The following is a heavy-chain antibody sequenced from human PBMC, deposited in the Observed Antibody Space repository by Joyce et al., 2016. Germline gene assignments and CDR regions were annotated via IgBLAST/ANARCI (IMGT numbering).Heavy chain of an antibody. CDR1: GYTFSSYA. D-gene: IGHD5-12*01. J-gene: IGHJ4*02. Sequence: QVQLVQSGAEVKKPGASVKVSCKASGYTFSSYAISWVGQAPGQGLEWMGWSSAKNGNTNYAQNGQGRVTLTTDTSTTTAYMELRSLRSDDTAVYYCARDSLATAPTQWGQRTLVIVSS. V-gene: IGHV1-18*01. CDR3: ARDSLATAPTQ. CDR2: SSAKNGNT.